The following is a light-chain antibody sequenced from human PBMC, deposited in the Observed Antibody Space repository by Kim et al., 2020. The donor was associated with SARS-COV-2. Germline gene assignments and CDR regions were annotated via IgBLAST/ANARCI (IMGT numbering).Light chain of an antibody. CDR1: QSISSW. CDR2: KAS. V-gene: IGKV1-5*03. J-gene: IGKJ2*01. CDR3: QQPYT. Sequence: DIQMTQSPSTLSASVGDRVTITCRASQSISSWLAWYQQKPGKAPKLLIYKASSLESGVPSRFSGSGSGTEFTLTISSLQPDDFATYYCQQPYTFGQGTKLEI.